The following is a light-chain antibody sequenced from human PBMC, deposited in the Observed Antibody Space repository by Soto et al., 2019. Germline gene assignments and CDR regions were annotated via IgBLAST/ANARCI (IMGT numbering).Light chain of an antibody. V-gene: IGKV3-15*01. J-gene: IGKJ2*01. Sequence: EIVMTQSPATLSVSPGERATLSCRASQSVSSNLAWYQQKPGQAPRLLIYGASTRATGIPARFSGSGSVTEFTLTISSLQSEDFAVYYCQHYNNWPLYTFGQGTKLEIK. CDR1: QSVSSN. CDR3: QHYNNWPLYT. CDR2: GAS.